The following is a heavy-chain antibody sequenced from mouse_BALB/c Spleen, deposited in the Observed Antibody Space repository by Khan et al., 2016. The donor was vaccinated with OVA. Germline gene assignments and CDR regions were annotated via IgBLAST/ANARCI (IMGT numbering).Heavy chain of an antibody. Sequence: EVQLQESGPSLVKPSQTLSLTCSVTGDSITSGYWNWIRKFPGNKLEYMGYISYSGSTYYNPSLKSRISITRDTSKNQYDLQLNSVTTEDTATYYCARYDYDDDGAFAYWGQGTLVTGSA. CDR2: ISYSGST. D-gene: IGHD2-4*01. CDR3: ARYDYDDDGAFAY. J-gene: IGHJ3*01. V-gene: IGHV3-8*02. CDR1: GDSITSGY.